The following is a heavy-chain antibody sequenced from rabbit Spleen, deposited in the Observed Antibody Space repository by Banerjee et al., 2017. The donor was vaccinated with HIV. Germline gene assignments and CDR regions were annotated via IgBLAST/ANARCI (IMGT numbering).Heavy chain of an antibody. CDR1: GFSFSDRCV. J-gene: IGHJ4*01. Sequence: QEQLVESGGGLVKPEGSLKLSCKASGFSFSDRCVMCWVRQAPGKGLEWIASINAATGSAVYATWAKGRFTISKASSTAVTLQMTRLTAADTATYFCVRDLGYAGYAAYDYAYFNLWGPGTLVTVS. CDR3: VRDLGYAGYAAYDYAYFNL. CDR2: INAATGSA. V-gene: IGHV1S45*01. D-gene: IGHD4-2*01.